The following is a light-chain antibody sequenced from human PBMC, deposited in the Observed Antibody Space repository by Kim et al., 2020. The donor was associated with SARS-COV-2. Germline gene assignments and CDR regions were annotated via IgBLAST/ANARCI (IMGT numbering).Light chain of an antibody. J-gene: IGKJ2*01. CDR3: QQYGSSYT. CDR1: QSVSSSY. Sequence: EIVLTQSPGTLSLSPGERATLSCRASQSVSSSYLAWYQQKPGQAPRLLIYGPSSRATGIPDRFSGSGSGTDFTLTISRLEPEDFAVYYCQQYGSSYTFGQGTKLEI. V-gene: IGKV3-20*01. CDR2: GPS.